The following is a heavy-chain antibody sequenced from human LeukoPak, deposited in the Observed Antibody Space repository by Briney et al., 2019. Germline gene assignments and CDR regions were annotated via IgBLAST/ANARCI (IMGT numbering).Heavy chain of an antibody. D-gene: IGHD2-15*01. CDR1: GGSISSGGYS. J-gene: IGHJ6*03. Sequence: PSETLSLTCAVSGGSISSGGYSWSWIRQPPGKGLEWIGYIYHSGSTYYNPSLKSRVTISVDTSKNQFSLKLSSVTAADTAVYYCARGLLGYYYYYMDVWGKGTTVTVSS. CDR2: IYHSGST. V-gene: IGHV4-30-2*01. CDR3: ARGLLGYYYYYMDV.